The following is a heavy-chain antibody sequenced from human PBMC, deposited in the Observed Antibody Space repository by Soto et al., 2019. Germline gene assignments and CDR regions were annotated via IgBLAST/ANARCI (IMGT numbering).Heavy chain of an antibody. V-gene: IGHV1-46*03. CDR3: ARSWWGTDRLLAYNWFDP. CDR1: GFTNTIYY. J-gene: IGHJ5*02. Sequence: ALVKVSCKASGFTNTIYYMHWVRQNNGQGLEWMGLINPSAGSTSYAQEFQGRVTMTRDTSTSTVYMDLGSLRSEDTAVYYCARSWWGTDRLLAYNWFDPWGQGTLVTVSS. CDR2: INPSAGST. D-gene: IGHD2-2*01.